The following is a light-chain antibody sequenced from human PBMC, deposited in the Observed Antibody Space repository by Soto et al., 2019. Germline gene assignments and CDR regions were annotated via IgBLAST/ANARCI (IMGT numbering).Light chain of an antibody. Sequence: DIQMTQSPTSLSASVGDRVTITCRASQGIRNFVAWYQQKPGKAPKLLIYAASTLQSGVPSRFSGSGSGTDFTLTIHRLQPEAVATYSCQKYSSVPIFGPGTKVEIK. J-gene: IGKJ3*01. V-gene: IGKV1-27*01. CDR3: QKYSSVPI. CDR1: QGIRNF. CDR2: AAS.